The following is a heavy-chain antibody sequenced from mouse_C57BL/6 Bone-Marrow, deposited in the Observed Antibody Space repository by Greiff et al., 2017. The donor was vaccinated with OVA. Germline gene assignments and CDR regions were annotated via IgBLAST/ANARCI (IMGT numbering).Heavy chain of an antibody. CDR1: GYTFTDYE. J-gene: IGHJ4*01. V-gene: IGHV1-15*01. D-gene: IGHD2-4*01. Sequence: QLQQSGAELVRPGASVTLSCKASGYTFTDYEMHWVKQTPVHGLEWIGAIDPETGGTAYNQKFKGKAILTADKSSSTAYMELRSLTSEDSAVYYCTRGGTTMITTSRRMDYWGQGTSVTVSS. CDR3: TRGGTTMITTSRRMDY. CDR2: IDPETGGT.